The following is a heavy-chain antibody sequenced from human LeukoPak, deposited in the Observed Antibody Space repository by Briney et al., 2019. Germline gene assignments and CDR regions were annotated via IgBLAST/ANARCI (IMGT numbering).Heavy chain of an antibody. D-gene: IGHD3-10*01. CDR3: ARHYYGSGSYYSNFDY. CDR1: GGSFSGYF. CDR2: IHHSGST. V-gene: IGHV4-34*01. Sequence: PSETLSLTCAVYGGSFSGYFWSWIRQPPAQGPEYIGEIHHSGSTTYNPSLKSRVTISVDTSNNQSSLKLSSVTAADTAVYYCARHYYGSGSYYSNFDYWGQGTLVTVSS. J-gene: IGHJ4*02.